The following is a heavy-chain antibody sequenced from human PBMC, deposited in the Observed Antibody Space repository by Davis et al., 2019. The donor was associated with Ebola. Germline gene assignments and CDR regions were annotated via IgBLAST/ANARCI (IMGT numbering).Heavy chain of an antibody. CDR3: ARVISGGSCYSANWFDP. CDR2: NIPIFGTA. D-gene: IGHD2-15*01. V-gene: IGHV1-69*13. J-gene: IGHJ5*02. Sequence: SVKVSCKASGRTFSSYAISWVRQAPGQGLEWMGGNIPIFGTANYAQKFQGRVTITADESTSTAYMELSSLRSEDTAVYYCARVISGGSCYSANWFDPWGQGTLVTVSS. CDR1: GRTFSSYA.